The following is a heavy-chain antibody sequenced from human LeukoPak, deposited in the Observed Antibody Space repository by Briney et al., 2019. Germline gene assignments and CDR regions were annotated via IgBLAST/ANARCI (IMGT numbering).Heavy chain of an antibody. Sequence: SETLSLTCAVYGGSFSGYYWSWIRQPPGKGLEWIGEINHSGSTNYNPSLKSRVTISVDTFKNQFSLKLSSVTAADTAVYYCATRADERFFWGQGTLVSVSS. J-gene: IGHJ4*02. CDR3: ATRADERFF. D-gene: IGHD3-3*01. V-gene: IGHV4-34*01. CDR1: GGSFSGYY. CDR2: INHSGST.